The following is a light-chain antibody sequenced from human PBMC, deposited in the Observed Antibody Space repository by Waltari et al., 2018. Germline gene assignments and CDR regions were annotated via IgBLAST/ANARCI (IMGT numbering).Light chain of an antibody. Sequence: QSVLTQPPSASGTPGQRVTISCSGSSSHLGSNYVYWYQQLPGTTPKLLIYRNNQRPSGVPDRFSGSKSGTSASLAISGLRSEDEADYYCAAWDDSRVVFGGGTKLTVL. CDR1: SSHLGSNY. CDR3: AAWDDSRVV. J-gene: IGLJ2*01. V-gene: IGLV1-47*01. CDR2: RNN.